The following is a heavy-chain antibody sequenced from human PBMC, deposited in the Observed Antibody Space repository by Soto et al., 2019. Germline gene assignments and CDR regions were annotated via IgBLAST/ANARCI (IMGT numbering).Heavy chain of an antibody. Sequence: ASVKVSCKTSGYTFTGYYIHWVRQAPGQGLEWMGWINPNSGGTKYAQKFQGRVTLTRDTSISTAYMELSRVQFDDTAVYYCARDEAATGTGFDPLGQGTLVTVSS. D-gene: IGHD6-13*01. CDR2: INPNSGGT. CDR1: GYTFTGYY. CDR3: ARDEAATGTGFDP. V-gene: IGHV1-2*02. J-gene: IGHJ5*02.